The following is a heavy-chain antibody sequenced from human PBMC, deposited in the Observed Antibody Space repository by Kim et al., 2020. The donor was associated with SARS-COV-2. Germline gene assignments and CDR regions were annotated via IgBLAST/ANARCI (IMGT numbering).Heavy chain of an antibody. V-gene: IGHV4-34*13. Sequence: PSLKKRVTISVDTSKNQISLKLTSVTAADTAMFYCARALNYYDSRGAFDVWSQGTMVTVSS. D-gene: IGHD3-22*01. J-gene: IGHJ3*01. CDR3: ARALNYYDSRGAFDV.